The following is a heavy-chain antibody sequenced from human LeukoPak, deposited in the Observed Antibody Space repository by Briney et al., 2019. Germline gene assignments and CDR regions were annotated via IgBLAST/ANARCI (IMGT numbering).Heavy chain of an antibody. CDR3: AKGARSGPYDYYAMDV. CDR2: ISGSGGST. J-gene: IGHJ6*02. Sequence: GGSLRLSRAASGFRFSSYAMSWVRQAPGKGLEWVSAISGSGGSTYYADSVKGRFTISRDNSKNTLYLQMNSLRAEDTAVYYCAKGARSGPYDYYAMDVWGQGTTVTVSS. CDR1: GFRFSSYA. V-gene: IGHV3-23*01. D-gene: IGHD6-19*01.